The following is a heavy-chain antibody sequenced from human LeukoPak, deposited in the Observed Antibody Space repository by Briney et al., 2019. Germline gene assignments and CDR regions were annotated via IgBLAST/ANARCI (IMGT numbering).Heavy chain of an antibody. J-gene: IGHJ1*01. CDR1: GGPISGYQ. CDR3: ASVPADESTGYGRGYYQH. V-gene: IGHV4-59*01. Sequence: SETLSLTCSVSGGPISGYQRNWIRQPPGKGLEWIAHMYYRGTTNYRPSLRSRVTISVDTSKNQFSLRLSSVTAADTAVYYCASVPADESTGYGRGYYQHWGQGTLVTVSS. CDR2: MYYRGTT. D-gene: IGHD3-22*01.